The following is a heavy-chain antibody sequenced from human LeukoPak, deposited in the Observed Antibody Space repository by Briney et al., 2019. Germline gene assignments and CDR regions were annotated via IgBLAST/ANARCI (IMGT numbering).Heavy chain of an antibody. V-gene: IGHV4-39*01. Sequence: SETLSLTCTVSGGSISSSSYYWGWIRQPPGKGLEWIGSMYYSGSTYYNPSLKSRVTISVDTSKNQFSPKLSSVTAADTAVYYCARHAIAVAGLDYWGQGTLVTVSS. D-gene: IGHD6-19*01. CDR2: MYYSGST. CDR3: ARHAIAVAGLDY. J-gene: IGHJ4*02. CDR1: GGSISSSSYY.